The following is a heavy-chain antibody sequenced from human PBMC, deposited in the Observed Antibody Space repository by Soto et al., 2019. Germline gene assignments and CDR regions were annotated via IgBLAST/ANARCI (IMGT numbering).Heavy chain of an antibody. V-gene: IGHV4-30-2*01. CDR3: ARYGSGSSSWFDP. D-gene: IGHD3-10*01. CDR1: GGSISSGGYS. Sequence: PSETLSLTCAVSGGSISSGGYSWSWIRQPPGKGLEWIGYIYHSGSTYYNPSLKSRVTILVDRSKNQFSLKLSSVTAADTAVYYCARYGSGSSSWFDPWGQGTLVTVSS. J-gene: IGHJ5*02. CDR2: IYHSGST.